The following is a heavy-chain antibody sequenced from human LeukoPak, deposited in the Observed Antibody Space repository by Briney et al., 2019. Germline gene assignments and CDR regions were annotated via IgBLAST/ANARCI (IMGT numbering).Heavy chain of an antibody. CDR3: AKDLGEMATHPGDY. CDR1: GFTFSKYA. Sequence: PGGSLRLSCAASGFTFSKYAMTWVRQAPGKGLEWISAIYGSGANTYYADSVKGRFTISRDNSKNTVYLQMNSLRVEDTAVYYCAKDLGEMATHPGDYWGQGTLVTVPS. CDR2: IYGSGANT. D-gene: IGHD5-24*01. J-gene: IGHJ4*02. V-gene: IGHV3-23*01.